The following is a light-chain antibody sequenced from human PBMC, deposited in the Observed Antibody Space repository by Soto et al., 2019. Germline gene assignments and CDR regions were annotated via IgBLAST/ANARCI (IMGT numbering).Light chain of an antibody. CDR2: AAS. CDR3: QQYSNYWT. J-gene: IGKJ1*01. Sequence: DIQMTQSPSSVSASVGDRVTITCRASQSISSYLNWYQQKPGKAPKLLIYAASSLQSGVPSRFSGSGSGTEFTLTISSLQPDDFATFYCQQYSNYWTFGQGTKVDIK. V-gene: IGKV1-39*01. CDR1: QSISSY.